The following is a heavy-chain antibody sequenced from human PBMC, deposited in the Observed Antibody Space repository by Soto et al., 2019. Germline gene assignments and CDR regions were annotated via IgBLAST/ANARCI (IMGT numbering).Heavy chain of an antibody. Sequence: SVKGSCKGSGGTFSSYAISWVRQAPGQGLEWMGGIIPIFGTENYAQKFQGRVTITADKSTSTAYMELSSLRSEDTAVYYCARGALDYGDRPYYFAYRGQGTMVPVSS. CDR3: ARGALDYGDRPYYFAY. V-gene: IGHV1-69*06. J-gene: IGHJ4*02. D-gene: IGHD4-17*01. CDR1: GGTFSSYA. CDR2: IIPIFGTE.